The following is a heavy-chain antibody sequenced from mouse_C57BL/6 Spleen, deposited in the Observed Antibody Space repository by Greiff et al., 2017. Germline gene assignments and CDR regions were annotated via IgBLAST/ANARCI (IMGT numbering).Heavy chain of an antibody. Sequence: VQLQQPGAELVKPGASVKLSCKASGYTFTSYWMQWVKQRPGQGLEWIGEIDPSDSYTNYNQKFKGKATLTVDTSSSTAYMQLSSLTSEDSAVYYCARTAITTVVEGGYFDVWGTGTTVTVSS. J-gene: IGHJ1*03. CDR2: IDPSDSYT. CDR3: ARTAITTVVEGGYFDV. CDR1: GYTFTSYW. V-gene: IGHV1-50*01. D-gene: IGHD1-1*01.